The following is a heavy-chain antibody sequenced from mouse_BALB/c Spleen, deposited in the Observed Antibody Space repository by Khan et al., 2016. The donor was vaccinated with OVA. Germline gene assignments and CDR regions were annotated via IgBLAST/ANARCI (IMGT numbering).Heavy chain of an antibody. D-gene: IGHD1-1*01. CDR2: ISSGGDNI. CDR1: GFTFSTYA. V-gene: IGHV5-9-3*01. Sequence: EVALVESGGDLVKPGGSLKLSCSASGFTFSTYAMSWVRQTPEKRLEWVATISSGGDNIYYPDSVKGRFTISRDNAKNTLYLHMSSLRSEDTAMFYCSRHNYGPFAYWGQGTLVTVSA. CDR3: SRHNYGPFAY. J-gene: IGHJ3*01.